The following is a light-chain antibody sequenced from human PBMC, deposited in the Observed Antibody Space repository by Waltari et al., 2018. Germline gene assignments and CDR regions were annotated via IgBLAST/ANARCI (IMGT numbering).Light chain of an antibody. J-gene: IGLJ2*01. CDR1: SSDVGGYNY. CDR2: DVN. Sequence: QSALTQPRSVSGSPGQSVTISCTGTSSDVGGYNYVSWYQQHPGKAPKLMIYDVNKRPSGVPDLFSGSKSGNTASLTISGLQAEDEADFYCCSYAGSYILVFGGGTKLTVL. CDR3: CSYAGSYILV. V-gene: IGLV2-11*01.